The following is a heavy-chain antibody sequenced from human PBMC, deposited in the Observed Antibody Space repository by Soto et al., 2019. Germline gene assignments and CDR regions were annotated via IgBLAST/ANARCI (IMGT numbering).Heavy chain of an antibody. J-gene: IGHJ4*02. V-gene: IGHV3-30-3*01. CDR2: ITYDATNE. Sequence: QVKLVESGGTVVQPGRSLRLSCAASGFSFSKYAMHWVRQAPGKGLEWVAVITYDATNEYYADSVKGRFTISRDNSNNTLSLHMSSPRLADTAVYYCARKAVPDFWGQGTLVTVSS. D-gene: IGHD6-19*01. CDR3: ARKAVPDF. CDR1: GFSFSKYA.